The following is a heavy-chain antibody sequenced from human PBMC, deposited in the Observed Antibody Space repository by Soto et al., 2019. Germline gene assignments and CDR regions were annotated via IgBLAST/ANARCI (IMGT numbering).Heavy chain of an antibody. D-gene: IGHD1-26*01. CDR1: GFSLTNTRMG. CDR3: AMIWDRWEHYDFYGMAV. J-gene: IGHJ6*02. Sequence: QVTLKESGPVLVKPTETLTLTCTVSGFSLTNTRMGVSWIRQPPGKALEWLAHIFSNDEKSYSTSLKSRLNISTHTSRSHVVLNTTSMDAVDTATYYCAMIWDRWEHYDFYGMAVWGQGPTLTVSS. V-gene: IGHV2-26*01. CDR2: IFSNDEK.